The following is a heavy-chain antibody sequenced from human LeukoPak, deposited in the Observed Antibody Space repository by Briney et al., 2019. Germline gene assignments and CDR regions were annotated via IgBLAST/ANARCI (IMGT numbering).Heavy chain of an antibody. Sequence: SVKVSCKASGGTFSSYAISWVRQAPGQGLEWMGGIIPIFGTANYAQKFQGRVTITTDESTSTAYMELSSLRSEDTAVYYCARAPPSYCSSTSCYTDWYFDLWGRGTLVTVSS. V-gene: IGHV1-69*05. D-gene: IGHD2-2*02. CDR3: ARAPPSYCSSTSCYTDWYFDL. J-gene: IGHJ2*01. CDR2: IIPIFGTA. CDR1: GGTFSSYA.